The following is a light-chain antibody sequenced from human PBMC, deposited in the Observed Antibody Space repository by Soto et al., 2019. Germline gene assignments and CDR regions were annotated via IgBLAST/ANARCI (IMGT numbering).Light chain of an antibody. CDR2: AAS. Sequence: DIQMTQSPSSVSAFVGDRVTITCRASQGISRSLAWYQQKSGEAPKLLIYAASSLESGVPSRFSGSGSGTEFTLTISSLQPEDYATYYCQQHNSCPRSFGQGTKVDIK. CDR1: QGISRS. V-gene: IGKV1-12*01. J-gene: IGKJ2*01. CDR3: QQHNSCPRS.